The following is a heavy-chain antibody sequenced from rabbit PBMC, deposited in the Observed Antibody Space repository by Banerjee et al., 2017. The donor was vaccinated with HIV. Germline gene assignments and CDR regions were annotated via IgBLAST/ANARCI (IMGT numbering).Heavy chain of an antibody. D-gene: IGHD2-1*01. V-gene: IGHV1S40*01. J-gene: IGHJ4*01. CDR1: GFSFSSSYW. Sequence: QSLEESGGDLVKPGGTLTLTCTVSGFSFSSSYWICWVRQAPGKGLEWIACIYTGSGHTYYASWAKGRFTISKTSSTTVTLQMTSLTAADTATYFCVRGDDDYPTYFNLWGQGTLVTVS. CDR2: IYTGSGHT. CDR3: VRGDDDYPTYFNL.